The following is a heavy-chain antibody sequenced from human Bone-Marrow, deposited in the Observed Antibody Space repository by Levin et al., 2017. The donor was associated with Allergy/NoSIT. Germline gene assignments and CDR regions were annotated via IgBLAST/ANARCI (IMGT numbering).Heavy chain of an antibody. V-gene: IGHV3-30*18. Sequence: GGSLRLSCAASGFTFSSYGMHWVRQAPGKGLEWVAVISYDGSNKYYADSVKGRFTISRDNSKNTLYLQMNSLRAEDTAVYYCAKDGGYCSGGSCYKSWYFDLWGRGTLVTVSS. J-gene: IGHJ2*01. CDR3: AKDGGYCSGGSCYKSWYFDL. CDR1: GFTFSSYG. CDR2: ISYDGSNK. D-gene: IGHD2-15*01.